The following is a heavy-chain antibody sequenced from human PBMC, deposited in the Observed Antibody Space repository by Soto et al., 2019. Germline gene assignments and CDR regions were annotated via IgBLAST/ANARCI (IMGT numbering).Heavy chain of an antibody. D-gene: IGHD3-22*01. CDR3: ARDTHTLPHDSLYY. CDR2: IWYDGSNK. CDR1: GFTFSSYG. Sequence: GGSLRLSCAASGFTFSSYGMHWVRQAPGKGLEWVAVIWYDGSNKYYADSVKGRFTISRDNSKNTLYLQMNSLRAEDTAVYYCARDTHTLPHDSLYYWGQGTLVTVSS. J-gene: IGHJ4*02. V-gene: IGHV3-33*01.